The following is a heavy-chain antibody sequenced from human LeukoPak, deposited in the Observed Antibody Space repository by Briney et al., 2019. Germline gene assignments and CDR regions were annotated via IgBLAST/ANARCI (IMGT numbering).Heavy chain of an antibody. CDR1: GFTVSSNY. V-gene: IGHV3-53*01. D-gene: IGHD6-13*01. CDR3: ASRGVSAAGSYYFDY. CDR2: IYSGGST. J-gene: IGHJ4*02. Sequence: GGSLRLSCAASGFTVSSNYMSWVRQAPGKGLEWVSVIYSGGSTYYADSVKGRFTISRDNSKNTLYLQMDSLRAEDTAVYYCASRGVSAAGSYYFDYWGQGTLVTVSS.